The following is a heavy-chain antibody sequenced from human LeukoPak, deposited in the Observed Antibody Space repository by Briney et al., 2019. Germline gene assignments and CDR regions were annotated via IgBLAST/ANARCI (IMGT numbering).Heavy chain of an antibody. CDR3: ARAPYYYDSSGYSVGDAFDI. J-gene: IGHJ3*02. V-gene: IGHV4-30-4*08. CDR1: GGSISSYY. Sequence: SETLSLTCTVSGGSISSYYWSWIRQPPGKGLEWIGYIYYSGSTYYNPSLKSRVTISVDTSKNQFSLKLSSVTAADTAVYYCARAPYYYDSSGYSVGDAFDIWGQGTMVTVSS. CDR2: IYYSGST. D-gene: IGHD3-22*01.